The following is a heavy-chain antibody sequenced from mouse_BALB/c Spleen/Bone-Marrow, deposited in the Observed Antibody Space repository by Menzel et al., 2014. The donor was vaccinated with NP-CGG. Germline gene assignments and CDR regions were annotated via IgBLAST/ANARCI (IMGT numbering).Heavy chain of an antibody. J-gene: IGHJ2*01. Sequence: VQLQQSGAELVRPGSSVKISCKASGYAFSTYWMSWVKQRPGQGLEWIGQIYPGDGDTNYNGKFKGKATLTADRSSSTASMQLSSLTSEDSAAYFCARVGFSFDYWGQGTTLTVSS. D-gene: IGHD3-1*01. V-gene: IGHV1-80*01. CDR2: IYPGDGDT. CDR1: GYAFSTYW. CDR3: ARVGFSFDY.